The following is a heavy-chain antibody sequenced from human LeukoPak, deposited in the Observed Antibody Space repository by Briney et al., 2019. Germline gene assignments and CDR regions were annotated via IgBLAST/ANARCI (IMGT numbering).Heavy chain of an antibody. CDR1: GYTFTSYD. J-gene: IGHJ6*04. CDR2: MNPNSGNT. Sequence: GASVKVSCKASGYTFTSYDINWVRQAAGQELDWMGWMNPNSGNTVYAQKFQGRVTMTRNTSISTAYMELSSLRSDDTAVYYCARGRPHGVWGKGTTVTVSS. V-gene: IGHV1-8*01. CDR3: ARGRPHGV.